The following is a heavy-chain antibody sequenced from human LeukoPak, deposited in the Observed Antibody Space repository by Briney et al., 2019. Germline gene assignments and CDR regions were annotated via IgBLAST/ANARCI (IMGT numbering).Heavy chain of an antibody. CDR1: GGTFSCYA. CDR2: IIPILGIA. Sequence: SVKVSCKASGGTFSCYAISWVRQAPGQGLEWMGRIIPILGIANYAQKFQGRVTITADKSTSTAYMELSSLRSEDTAVYYCARESRSSGWFDYWGQGTLVTVSS. CDR3: ARESRSSGWFDY. D-gene: IGHD6-19*01. J-gene: IGHJ4*02. V-gene: IGHV1-69*04.